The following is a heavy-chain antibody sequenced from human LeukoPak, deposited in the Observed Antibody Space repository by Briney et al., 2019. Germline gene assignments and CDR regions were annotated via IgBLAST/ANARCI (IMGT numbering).Heavy chain of an antibody. Sequence: GGSLRLSCAASGFTFNTYWIHWVRRAPGKGLVWVSRISPDGSSTNYADSVEGRFTISRDNSKNTLYLQMNSLRAEDTAAYYCARGYSNGWFFFDYWGQGTLVTVSS. CDR2: ISPDGSST. CDR1: GFTFNTYW. J-gene: IGHJ4*02. V-gene: IGHV3-74*01. CDR3: ARGYSNGWFFFDY. D-gene: IGHD6-19*01.